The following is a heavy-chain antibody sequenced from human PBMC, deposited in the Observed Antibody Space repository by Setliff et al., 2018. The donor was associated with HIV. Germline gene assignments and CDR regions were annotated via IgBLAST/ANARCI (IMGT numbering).Heavy chain of an antibody. D-gene: IGHD1-26*01. J-gene: IGHJ4*02. CDR1: GFSFSNYG. CDR2: VSSTSGNI. CDR3: ARGGATRPDY. V-gene: IGHV3-48*01. Sequence: HPGGSLRLSCAASGFSFSNYGMNWVRQAPGKGLEWVSYVSSTSGNINYADSVKGRFTISRDNAKSSLYLQMNSLRAEDTAVYHCARGGATRPDYWGQGTLVTVSS.